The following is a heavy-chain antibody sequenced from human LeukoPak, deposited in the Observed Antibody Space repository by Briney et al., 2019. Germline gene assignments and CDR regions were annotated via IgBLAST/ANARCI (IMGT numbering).Heavy chain of an antibody. CDR2: IYHSGST. Sequence: SETLSLTCAVSGYSISSGYYWGWIRQPPGKGLEWIGSIYHSGSTYYNPSLKGRVTISVDTSKNQFSLKLSSVTAADTAVYYCARGTAMVYYSYRAVWGKGPTVTVSS. V-gene: IGHV4-38-2*01. D-gene: IGHD5-18*01. CDR3: ARGTAMVYYSYRAV. CDR1: GYSISSGYY. J-gene: IGHJ6*03.